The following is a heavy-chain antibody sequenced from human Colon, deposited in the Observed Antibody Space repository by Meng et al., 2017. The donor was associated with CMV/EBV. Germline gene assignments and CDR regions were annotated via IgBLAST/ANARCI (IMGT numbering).Heavy chain of an antibody. D-gene: IGHD3-3*01. Sequence: GGSLRLSCAASGFTFSSYDMHWVRQATGKGLEWVSAIGTAGDTYYPGSVKGRFTISRENAKNSLYLQMNSLRAGDTAVYFCARIQYDSWSGYYRDYWGQGALVTVSS. CDR1: GFTFSSYD. V-gene: IGHV3-13*01. J-gene: IGHJ4*02. CDR3: ARIQYDSWSGYYRDY. CDR2: IGTAGDT.